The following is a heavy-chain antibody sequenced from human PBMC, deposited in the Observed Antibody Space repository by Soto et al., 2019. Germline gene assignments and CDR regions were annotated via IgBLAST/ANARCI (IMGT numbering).Heavy chain of an antibody. Sequence: GASVKVSCKASGYTFTSYYMHWVRQAPGQGLEWMGIINPSGGSTSYEQKFQGSVTMTRDTSTSTVYMELSSLRSEDTAVYYCATSDTAMVTLFGYWGQGTLVTVSA. V-gene: IGHV1-46*01. CDR3: ATSDTAMVTLFGY. CDR2: INPSGGST. CDR1: GYTFTSYY. J-gene: IGHJ4*02. D-gene: IGHD5-18*01.